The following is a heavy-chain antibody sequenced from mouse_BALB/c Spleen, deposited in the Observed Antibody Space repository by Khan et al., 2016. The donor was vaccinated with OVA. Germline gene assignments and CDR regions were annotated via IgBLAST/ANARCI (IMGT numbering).Heavy chain of an antibody. D-gene: IGHD2-3*01. V-gene: IGHV1-12*01. CDR3: ARPVYDGYCAWFAY. J-gene: IGHJ3*01. CDR2: IYPGNGDT. CDR1: GYTFTSYN. Sequence: ELVESGASVKMSCKASGYTFTSYNMPWVKQTPGQGLEWIGAIYPGNGDTSYNQKFKGKATLTADKSSSTAYMQLSSLTSEDSAVYYCARPVYDGYCAWFAYWGQGTLVTVSA.